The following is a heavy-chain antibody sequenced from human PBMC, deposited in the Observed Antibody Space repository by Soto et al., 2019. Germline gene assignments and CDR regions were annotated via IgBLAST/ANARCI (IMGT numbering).Heavy chain of an antibody. J-gene: IGHJ5*02. CDR3: ARGIKYGAYSRWFDP. V-gene: IGHV1-8*01. CDR1: GYTFTSYD. D-gene: IGHD4-17*01. CDR2: MNPNSGNT. Sequence: QVQLVQSGAEVKKPGASVKVSCKASGYTFTSYDINWVRQATGQGLEYLGWMNPNSGNTAYVQKFQGRVTMTWDTSXXTACMELGSLRSEDTAVYFCARGIKYGAYSRWFDPWGQGTLVTVSS.